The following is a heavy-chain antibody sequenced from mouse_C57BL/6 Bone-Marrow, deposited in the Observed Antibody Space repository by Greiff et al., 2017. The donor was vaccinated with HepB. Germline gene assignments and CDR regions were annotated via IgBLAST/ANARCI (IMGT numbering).Heavy chain of an antibody. CDR2: INPNNGGT. V-gene: IGHV1-18*01. Sequence: VQLQQSGPELVKPGASVKIPCKASGYTFTDYNMDWVKQSHGKSLEWIGDINPNNGGTIYNQKFKGKATLTVDKSSSTAYMELRSLTPEDTAVYYCARSGTPYYYAMDYWGQGTSVTVSS. CDR1: GYTFTDYN. J-gene: IGHJ4*01. CDR3: ARSGTPYYYAMDY. D-gene: IGHD3-3*01.